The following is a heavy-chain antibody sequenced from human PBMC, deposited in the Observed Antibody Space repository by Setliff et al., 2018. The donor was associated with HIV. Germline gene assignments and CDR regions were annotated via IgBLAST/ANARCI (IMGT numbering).Heavy chain of an antibody. CDR1: GSTVSSTY. Sequence: GGSLRLSCVVSGSTVSSTYMSWFRQAQGKGLEWLSVIYRDSATYYNDSVRGRFTISKDDSKNILYLQMNSLRDDDTAVYYCARGRIAFGDYFQWGQGTLVTVS. CDR2: IYRDSAT. D-gene: IGHD4-17*01. CDR3: ARGRIAFGDYFQ. V-gene: IGHV3-53*01. J-gene: IGHJ4*02.